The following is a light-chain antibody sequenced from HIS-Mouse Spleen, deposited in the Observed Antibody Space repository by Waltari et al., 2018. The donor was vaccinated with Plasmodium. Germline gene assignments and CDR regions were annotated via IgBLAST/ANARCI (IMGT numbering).Light chain of an antibody. Sequence: QSALTQPRSVSGSPGQSVTISCTGTSSDVGGYNFVSWYQQHPGKAPQLLIYDVSKRRSWVPDRFSGYKSGNTASLTISVLQAEDEADYYCCSYAGSYTYVFGTGTKVTVL. CDR3: CSYAGSYTYV. V-gene: IGLV2-11*01. CDR1: SSDVGGYNF. CDR2: DVS. J-gene: IGLJ1*01.